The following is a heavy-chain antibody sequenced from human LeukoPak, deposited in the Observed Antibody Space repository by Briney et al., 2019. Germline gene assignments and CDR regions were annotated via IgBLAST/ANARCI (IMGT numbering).Heavy chain of an antibody. D-gene: IGHD5-12*01. CDR3: ARSGYRRHLRWDY. CDR1: GGSISSSSYY. CDR2: IYYSGSI. J-gene: IGHJ4*02. Sequence: SSETLSLTCTVSGGSISSSSYYWGWIRQPPGKGLEWIGSIYYSGSIYYNPSLKSRVTISVDTSKNQFSLKLSSVTAADTAVYYCARSGYRRHLRWDYWGQGTLVTVSS. V-gene: IGHV4-39*01.